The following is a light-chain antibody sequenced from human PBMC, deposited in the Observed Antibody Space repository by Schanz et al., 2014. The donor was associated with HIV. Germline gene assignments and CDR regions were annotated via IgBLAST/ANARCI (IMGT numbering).Light chain of an antibody. CDR3: SSYAGSNNLL. V-gene: IGLV2-14*03. J-gene: IGLJ2*01. Sequence: QSALTQPASVSGSPGQSITISCSGTSNDLGGSDYLSWDQQHPGRAPKVLIYDVRDRPSGVSNRFSGSKSGNTASLTVSGLQAEDEADYYCSSYAGSNNLLFGGGTKLTVL. CDR1: SNDLGGSDY. CDR2: DVR.